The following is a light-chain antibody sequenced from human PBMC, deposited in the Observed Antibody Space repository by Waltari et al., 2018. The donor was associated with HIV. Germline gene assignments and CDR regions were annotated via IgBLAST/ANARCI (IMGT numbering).Light chain of an antibody. Sequence: QSALTQPASVSGSPGQSITISCTGTSSDVGSYNLVSWYQQHPGKAPKLMLYEVNKRPSGVSIRFSGSKSGITASLTISGLQAEDEADYYCCSYAGSRTLWVFGGGTKVTVL. CDR2: EVN. V-gene: IGLV2-23*02. CDR1: SSDVGSYNL. J-gene: IGLJ3*02. CDR3: CSYAGSRTLWV.